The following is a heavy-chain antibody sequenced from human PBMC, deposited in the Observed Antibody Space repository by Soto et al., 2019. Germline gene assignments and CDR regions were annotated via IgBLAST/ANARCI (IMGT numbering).Heavy chain of an antibody. CDR3: ARERSRYDRSGYYRPDY. J-gene: IGHJ4*02. CDR2: IIPILGTP. Sequence: QVQLVQSGAEVKKPGSSVKVSCKVSGDTFSTYSISWVRQAPGQGLELLGGIIPILGTPSYAQRFQDRVTITAEKDTTTAYMELSSLRSEDTAVYYCARERSRYDRSGYYRPDYWGQGTLVTVSS. D-gene: IGHD3-22*01. CDR1: GDTFSTYS. V-gene: IGHV1-69*06.